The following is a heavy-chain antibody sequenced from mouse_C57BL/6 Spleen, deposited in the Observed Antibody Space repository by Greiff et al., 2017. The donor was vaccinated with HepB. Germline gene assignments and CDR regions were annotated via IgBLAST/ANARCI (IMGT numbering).Heavy chain of an antibody. J-gene: IGHJ4*01. V-gene: IGHV5-17*01. D-gene: IGHD1-2*01. CDR1: GFTFSDYG. Sequence: EVQRVESGGGLVKPGGSLKLSCAASGFTFSDYGMHWVRQAPEKGLEWVAYISSGSSTIYYADTVKGRFTISRDNAKNTLFLQMTSLRSEDTAMYYCARGFGYFYVDYYAMDYWGQGTSVTVSS. CDR2: ISSGSSTI. CDR3: ARGFGYFYVDYYAMDY.